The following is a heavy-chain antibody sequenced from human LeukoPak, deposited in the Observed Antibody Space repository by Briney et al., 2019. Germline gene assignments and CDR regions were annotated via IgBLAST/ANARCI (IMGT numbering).Heavy chain of an antibody. CDR3: ANFEGSSQAFHI. D-gene: IGHD6-13*01. CDR1: GFTFSSYG. J-gene: IGHJ3*02. V-gene: IGHV3-30*18. CDR2: ILYDGSKK. Sequence: GGSLRLSCAASGFTFSSYGMHWVRQAPGKGLEWVAAILYDGSKKYYADSVKGRFSIYRDNSNYTLYLQMNSLRAEDTAVYSCANFEGSSQAFHIWGQGTLVTVSS.